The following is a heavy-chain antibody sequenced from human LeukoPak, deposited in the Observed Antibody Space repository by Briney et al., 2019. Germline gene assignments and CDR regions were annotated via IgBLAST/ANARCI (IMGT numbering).Heavy chain of an antibody. J-gene: IGHJ4*02. CDR2: VSFDESNK. CDR3: AKIHTPVVAATAAFDY. Sequence: GGSLRLSCAASGFTFSSYGIHWVRQAPGKGLEWVALVSFDESNKYYADSVKGRFTISRDNFKNTLYLQMDSLRTEDTAVYYCAKIHTPVVAATAAFDYWGQGTPVTVSS. CDR1: GFTFSSYG. D-gene: IGHD2-15*01. V-gene: IGHV3-30*19.